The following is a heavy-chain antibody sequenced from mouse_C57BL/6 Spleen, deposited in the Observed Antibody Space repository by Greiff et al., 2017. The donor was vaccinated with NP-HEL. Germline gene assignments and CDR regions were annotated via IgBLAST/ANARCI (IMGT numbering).Heavy chain of an antibody. CDR1: GYTFTSYW. V-gene: IGHV1-50*01. CDR3: ARTTTDGCAY. CDR2: IDPSDSYT. J-gene: IGHJ3*01. D-gene: IGHD1-1*01. Sequence: QVQLQQPGAELVKPGASVKLSCKASGYTFTSYWMQWVKQRPGQGLEWIGEIDPSDSYTNYNQKFKGKATLTVDKSSSTAYMQLSSLTSEESAVYYCARTTTDGCAYWGKGTLVTVSA.